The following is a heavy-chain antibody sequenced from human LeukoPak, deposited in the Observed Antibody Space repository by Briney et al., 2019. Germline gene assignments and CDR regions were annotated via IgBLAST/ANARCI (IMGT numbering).Heavy chain of an antibody. CDR1: GYSISSGYY. CDR2: IYHSGST. CDR3: ARVSKKYYYDSSGYYYVYYYYMDV. J-gene: IGHJ6*03. D-gene: IGHD3-22*01. Sequence: SETLSLTCTVSGYSISSGYYWGWIRQPPGKGLEWIGSIYHSGSTYYNPSLKSRVTISVDTSKNQFSLKLSSVTAADTAVYYCARVSKKYYYDSSGYYYVYYYYMDVWGKGTTVTVSS. V-gene: IGHV4-38-2*02.